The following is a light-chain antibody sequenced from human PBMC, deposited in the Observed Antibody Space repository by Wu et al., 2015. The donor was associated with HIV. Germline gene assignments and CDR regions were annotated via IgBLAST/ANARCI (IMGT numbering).Light chain of an antibody. CDR3: HQYYSHLRT. J-gene: IGKJ1*01. V-gene: IGKV1-8*01. CDR1: ESISSS. CDR2: ATS. Sequence: IRLTQSPSSLSASTGDRVTITCRANESISSSLAWYQQKPSEAPKLLIYATSTLQSGVPSRFRGSGSGTDFILTITCLQSEDFASYYCHQYYSHLRTFGQGTKVEIK.